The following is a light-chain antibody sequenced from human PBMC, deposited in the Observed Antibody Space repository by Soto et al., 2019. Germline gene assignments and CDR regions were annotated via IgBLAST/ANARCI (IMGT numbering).Light chain of an antibody. CDR3: QVWDSSSDHREV. V-gene: IGLV3-21*04. Sequence: SYELTQPPSVSVAPGKTARITCGGNNIGSKSVHWYQQKPGQAPVLVIYYDSDRPSGIPERLSGSNSGNTATLTISRVEAGDEADYYCQVWDSSSDHREVFGGGTKLTVL. CDR2: YDS. J-gene: IGLJ2*01. CDR1: NIGSKS.